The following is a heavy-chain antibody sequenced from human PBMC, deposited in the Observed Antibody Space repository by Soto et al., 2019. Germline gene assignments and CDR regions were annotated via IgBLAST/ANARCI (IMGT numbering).Heavy chain of an antibody. V-gene: IGHV3-23*01. D-gene: IGHD6-13*01. CDR2: ISGSGGST. CDR3: AKASIAAAGYPDYYYGMDV. J-gene: IGHJ6*02. Sequence: PGGSLRLSCAASGFTFSSYAMSWGRQAPGKGLEWVSAISGSGGSTYYADSVKGRFNISRDNSKNTLYLQMNSLRAEDTAVYYCAKASIAAAGYPDYYYGMDVWGQGTTVTVSS. CDR1: GFTFSSYA.